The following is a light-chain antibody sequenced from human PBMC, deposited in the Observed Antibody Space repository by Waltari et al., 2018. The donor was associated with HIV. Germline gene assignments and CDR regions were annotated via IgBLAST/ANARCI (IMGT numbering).Light chain of an antibody. V-gene: IGLV3-9*01. CDR3: QVWDSSTVI. Sequence: SYLLTQAPSASVAPGQPAPINCGGDYLGSRIVRWLQQKPGQAPLPVICKTFHRPSGVPERFSVSNSANWATLTISGAQLADEADYYCQVWDSSTVIFGSWT. CDR1: YLGSRI. J-gene: IGLJ1*01. CDR2: KTF.